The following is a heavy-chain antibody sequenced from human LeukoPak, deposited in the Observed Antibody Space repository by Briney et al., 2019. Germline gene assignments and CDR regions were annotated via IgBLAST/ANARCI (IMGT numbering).Heavy chain of an antibody. D-gene: IGHD6-6*01. J-gene: IGHJ4*02. CDR2: SSISGTTI. Sequence: GGSLRLFCAASEFTFTDYYMSWIRQAPGKGLEWLSYSSISGTTIYYADSVKGRFTISRDNAKNSLYLQMNSLRAEDTAVYYCARDLDRVGIAAFDYWGQGTLVTVSS. CDR1: EFTFTDYY. V-gene: IGHV3-11*04. CDR3: ARDLDRVGIAAFDY.